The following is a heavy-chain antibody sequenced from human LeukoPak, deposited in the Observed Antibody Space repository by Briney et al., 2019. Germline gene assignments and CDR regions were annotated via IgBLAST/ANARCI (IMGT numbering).Heavy chain of an antibody. CDR1: GFTFSSYA. CDR2: ISGSGGST. CDR3: AKDRGIVPAAHDN. D-gene: IGHD2-2*01. J-gene: IGHJ4*02. Sequence: GGSLRLSCAASGFTFSSYAMSWVRQAPGKGLEWVSAISGSGGSTYYADSVKGRFTISRDYSKNTLYLQMNSLRAEDTAVYYCAKDRGIVPAAHDNWGQGTLVTVSS. V-gene: IGHV3-23*01.